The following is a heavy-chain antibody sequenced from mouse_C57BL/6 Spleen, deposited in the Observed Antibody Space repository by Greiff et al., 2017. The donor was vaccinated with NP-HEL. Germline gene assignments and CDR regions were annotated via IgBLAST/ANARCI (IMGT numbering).Heavy chain of an antibody. J-gene: IGHJ3*01. CDR2: ISSGSSTI. CDR1: GFTFSDYG. D-gene: IGHD2-1*01. V-gene: IGHV5-17*01. CDR3: ARGGLYYGNYAFAY. Sequence: EVQGVESGGGLVKPGGSLKLSCAASGFTFSDYGMHWVRQAPEKGLEWVAYISSGSSTIYYADTVKGRFTISRDNAKNTLFLQMTSLRSEDTAMYYCARGGLYYGNYAFAYWGQGTLVTVSA.